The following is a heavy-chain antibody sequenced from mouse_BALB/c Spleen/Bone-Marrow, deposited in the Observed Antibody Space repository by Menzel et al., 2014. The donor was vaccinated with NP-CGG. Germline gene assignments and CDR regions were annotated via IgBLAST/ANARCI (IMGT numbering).Heavy chain of an antibody. J-gene: IGHJ1*01. Sequence: VQLQESGAELMKPGASVKISCKATGYTFSSYWIEWVKQRPGHGLERIGEILPGIGSIKYNEKFNGKATFTADTSSNTAYMQHSGLTSEDSAVYYCAREDGLWYFDVWGAGTTVTVSS. CDR1: GYTFSSYW. CDR3: AREDGLWYFDV. V-gene: IGHV1-9*01. D-gene: IGHD1-1*01. CDR2: ILPGIGSI.